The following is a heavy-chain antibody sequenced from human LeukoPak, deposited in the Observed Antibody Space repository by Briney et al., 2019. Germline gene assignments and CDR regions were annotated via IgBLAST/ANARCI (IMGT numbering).Heavy chain of an antibody. Sequence: SETLSLTCTVSGGSISSYYWSWIRQPPGKGLEWIGYIYYSGSTNYNPSLKSRVTISVDTSKNQFSLKLSSVTAADTAVYYCAKGGRDGYNYLGYWGQGTLVTVSS. CDR1: GGSISSYY. J-gene: IGHJ4*02. V-gene: IGHV4-59*01. D-gene: IGHD5-24*01. CDR2: IYYSGST. CDR3: AKGGRDGYNYLGY.